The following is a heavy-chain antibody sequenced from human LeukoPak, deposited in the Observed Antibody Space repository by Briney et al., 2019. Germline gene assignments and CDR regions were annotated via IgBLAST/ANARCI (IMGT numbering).Heavy chain of an antibody. V-gene: IGHV3-13*01. CDR2: IDPVGNT. D-gene: IGHD2-15*01. CDR1: GFTFSSYD. J-gene: IGHJ2*01. CDR3: VREPSYTGTWWYPDL. Sequence: GGSLRLSCVASGFTFSSYDMHWVRQPTGKGLEWISAIDPVGNTWYSDSVRGRFTISRENAKSSLFLQMNSLRAADTAVYYCVREPSYTGTWWYPDLWGRGTLVTVSS.